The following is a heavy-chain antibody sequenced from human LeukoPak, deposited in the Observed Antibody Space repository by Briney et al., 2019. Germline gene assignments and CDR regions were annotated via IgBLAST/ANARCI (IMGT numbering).Heavy chain of an antibody. Sequence: PGGSLRLSCAGSGFTLSSYWMFWVRQAPGKGLEWVSRINSAGSNKIYADSVKGRFTISRDNAKNTLYLQMSSLRADDTAVYYCSRGKIMGDDFDYWGQGTLVTVSS. CDR3: SRGKIMGDDFDY. CDR1: GFTLSSYW. CDR2: INSAGSNK. J-gene: IGHJ4*02. V-gene: IGHV3-74*01. D-gene: IGHD2-21*02.